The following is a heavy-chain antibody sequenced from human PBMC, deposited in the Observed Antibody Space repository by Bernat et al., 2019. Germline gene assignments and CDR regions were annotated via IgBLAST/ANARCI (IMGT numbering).Heavy chain of an antibody. CDR3: VKDHCTGGVCYTISGFDY. CDR2: ISSNGGST. CDR1: GFTFSSYA. J-gene: IGHJ4*02. Sequence: EVQLVESGGGLVQPGGSLRLSCSASGFTFSSYAMHWVRQAPGKGLEYVSAISSNGGSTYYADSVKGRFTISRDNSKNTLYLQMSSLRAEDTAVYYCVKDHCTGGVCYTISGFDYWGQGTLVTVSS. V-gene: IGHV3-64D*06. D-gene: IGHD2-8*02.